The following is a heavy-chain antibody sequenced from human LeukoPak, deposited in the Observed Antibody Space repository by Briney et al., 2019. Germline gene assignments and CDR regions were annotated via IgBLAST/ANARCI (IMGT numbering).Heavy chain of an antibody. D-gene: IGHD6-6*01. Sequence: GGSLRLSCVASGFTFSNYGMNWVRQAPGKGLEWVSSISSSSSYIYYADSVKGRFTISRDNAKNSLYLQMNSLRAEDTAVYYCARGGRSSSGSGDYWGQGTLVTVSS. CDR2: ISSSSSYI. CDR1: GFTFSNYG. CDR3: ARGGRSSSGSGDY. V-gene: IGHV3-21*03. J-gene: IGHJ4*02.